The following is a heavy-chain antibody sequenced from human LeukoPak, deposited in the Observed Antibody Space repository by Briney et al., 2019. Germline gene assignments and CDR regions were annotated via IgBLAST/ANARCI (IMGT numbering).Heavy chain of an antibody. CDR3: ARVLITSANWFDP. J-gene: IGHJ5*02. CDR2: INPSGGST. V-gene: IGHV1-46*01. D-gene: IGHD1-14*01. CDR1: GYTFTSYY. Sequence: ASVKVSCKASGYTFTSYYMHWVRQAPGQGLEWMGIINPSGGSTSYAQKFQGRVTMTRDTSISTAYMELSRLRSDDTAVYYCARVLITSANWFDPWGQGTLVAVSS.